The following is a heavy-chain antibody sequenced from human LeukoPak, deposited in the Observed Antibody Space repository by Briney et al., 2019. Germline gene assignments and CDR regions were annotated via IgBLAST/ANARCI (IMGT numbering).Heavy chain of an antibody. CDR1: GFTFDDYA. CDR3: AKNGDRGAYCTGGTCYPYFYYYMDV. D-gene: IGHD2-15*01. V-gene: IGHV3-43D*03. CDR2: ISWDAGST. J-gene: IGHJ6*03. Sequence: GGSLRLSCAASGFTFDDYAMHWVRQAPGKGLEWVSLISWDAGSTYYADSVKGRFTISRDNSKNTLYLQMNSLRAEDTAIYYCAKNGDRGAYCTGGTCYPYFYYYMDVWGKGTTVTI.